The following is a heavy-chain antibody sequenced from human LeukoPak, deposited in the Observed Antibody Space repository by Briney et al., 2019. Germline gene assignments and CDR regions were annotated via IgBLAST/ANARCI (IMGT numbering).Heavy chain of an antibody. V-gene: IGHV3-30*03. CDR3: ARGTGPNTIFGVVTYYFDY. CDR2: ISYDGSNK. Sequence: GGSLRLSCAASGFTFNSYGMHWVRQAPGKGLEWVAVISYDGSNKYYADSVKGRFTISRDNSKNTLYLQMNSLRAEDTAVYYCARGTGPNTIFGVVTYYFDYWGQGTLVTVSS. D-gene: IGHD3-3*01. CDR1: GFTFNSYG. J-gene: IGHJ4*02.